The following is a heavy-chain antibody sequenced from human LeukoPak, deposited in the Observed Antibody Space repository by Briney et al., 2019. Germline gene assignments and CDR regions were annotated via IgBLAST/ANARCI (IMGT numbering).Heavy chain of an antibody. J-gene: IGHJ4*02. CDR3: ARGRAARLGY. D-gene: IGHD6-6*01. CDR2: IYYSGST. V-gene: IGHV4-59*01. CDR1: GGSISSYY. Sequence: KPSETLSLTCTVSGGSISSYYWSWIRQPPGKGLEWIGYIYYSGSTNYNPSLKSRVTISVDTSKNQFSLKLSSVTAADTAVYYCARGRAARLGYWGQGTLVTVSS.